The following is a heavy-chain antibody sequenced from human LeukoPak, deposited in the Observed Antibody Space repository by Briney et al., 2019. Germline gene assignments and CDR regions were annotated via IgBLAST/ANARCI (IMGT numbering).Heavy chain of an antibody. CDR3: ARSAEYSSSVDY. D-gene: IGHD6-6*01. V-gene: IGHV4-4*07. Sequence: ASETLSLTCTVSGGSISSYYWSWIRQRAGKGLEWIGRIYTSGSTNYNPSLKSRVTISVDTSKNQFSLKLSSVTAADTAVYYCARSAEYSSSVDYWGQGTLVTVSS. CDR2: IYTSGST. CDR1: GGSISSYY. J-gene: IGHJ4*02.